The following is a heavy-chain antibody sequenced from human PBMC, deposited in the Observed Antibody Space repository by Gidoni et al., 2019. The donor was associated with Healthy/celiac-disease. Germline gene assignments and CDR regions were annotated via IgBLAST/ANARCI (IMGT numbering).Heavy chain of an antibody. V-gene: IGHV2-26*01. D-gene: IGHD4-17*01. Sequence: QVTLKESGPVLVKPTETLTLSCTVSGFSLSNARMGVSWIRQPPGKALEWLAHIFSNDEKSYSKSLKSRLTISKDTSKSQVVLTMTNMDPVDTATYYCARIKATVDPLAPDYWGQGTLVTVSS. CDR2: IFSNDEK. CDR3: ARIKATVDPLAPDY. J-gene: IGHJ4*02. CDR1: GFSLSNARMG.